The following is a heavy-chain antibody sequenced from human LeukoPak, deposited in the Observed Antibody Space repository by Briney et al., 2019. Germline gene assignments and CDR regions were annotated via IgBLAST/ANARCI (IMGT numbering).Heavy chain of an antibody. J-gene: IGHJ6*03. Sequence: SGTLSLTCVVSGGSISSSNWWSWVRQPPEKGLEWIGEIYHSGSTNYNPSLKSRVTISVDKSKNQFSLKLSSVTAADTAVYYCARGVQPTYYDFWSGSDYYYMDVWGKGTTVTVSS. V-gene: IGHV4-4*02. D-gene: IGHD3-3*01. CDR2: IYHSGST. CDR1: GGSISSSNW. CDR3: ARGVQPTYYDFWSGSDYYYMDV.